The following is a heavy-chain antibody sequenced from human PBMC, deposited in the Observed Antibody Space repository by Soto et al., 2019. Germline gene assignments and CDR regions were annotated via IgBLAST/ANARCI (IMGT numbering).Heavy chain of an antibody. Sequence: SETLSLTCTVSGGSISNGDFYWSWIRQPPGKGLEWIGFIFYSGSTYYNPSLKSRVTISVDTSKNQFSLNLTSVTAADTAVYYCARERRDLYDFDYWGHGTLVTVSS. J-gene: IGHJ5*01. CDR1: GGSISNGDFY. V-gene: IGHV4-30-4*01. CDR2: IFYSGST. CDR3: ARERRDLYDFDY. D-gene: IGHD3-3*01.